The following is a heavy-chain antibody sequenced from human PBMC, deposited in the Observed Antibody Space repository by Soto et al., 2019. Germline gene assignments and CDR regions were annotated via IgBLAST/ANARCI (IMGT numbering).Heavy chain of an antibody. Sequence: DVQVLESGGDLVQPEGSLRLSCAASGFTFSSYAMSWVRQAPGKGLEWVSSVSAGGDMTYYSDSVKGRFTISRDNSNNALFLQMNSLRIEDTGLYYCARGDRGGSGSPASYYYSGLDVWGQGTTVTVS. CDR3: ARGDRGGSGSPASYYYSGLDV. J-gene: IGHJ6*02. V-gene: IGHV3-23*01. CDR1: GFTFSSYA. CDR2: VSAGGDMT. D-gene: IGHD3-10*01.